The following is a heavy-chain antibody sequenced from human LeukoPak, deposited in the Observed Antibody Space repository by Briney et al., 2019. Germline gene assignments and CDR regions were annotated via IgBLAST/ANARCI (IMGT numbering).Heavy chain of an antibody. Sequence: EPSETLSLTCAVSGVPFSNYYWSWVRQSPRQGLEWIGEINHSGYTNYSPSLKSRVTMSIDTSKNQFSLKLTSVTAADTAVYYCARLRGQAPYSSSWYNDYWGQGTLVTVSS. J-gene: IGHJ4*02. CDR1: GVPFSNYY. D-gene: IGHD6-13*01. V-gene: IGHV4-34*01. CDR3: ARLRGQAPYSSSWYNDY. CDR2: INHSGYT.